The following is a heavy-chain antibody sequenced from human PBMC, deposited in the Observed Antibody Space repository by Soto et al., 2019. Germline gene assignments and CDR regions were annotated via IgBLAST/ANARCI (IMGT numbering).Heavy chain of an antibody. D-gene: IGHD1-26*01. CDR2: IKSKTDGGTT. J-gene: IGHJ4*02. Sequence: RLSCAASVLTFSNALMSWVRQAPGKGLEWVGRIKSKTDGGTTDYAAPVKGRFTISRDDSKNTLYLQMNRLKTADTAVYYCTTHRVRATQGPNYWGQGTLVNVSS. V-gene: IGHV3-15*01. CDR3: TTHRVRATQGPNY. CDR1: VLTFSNAL.